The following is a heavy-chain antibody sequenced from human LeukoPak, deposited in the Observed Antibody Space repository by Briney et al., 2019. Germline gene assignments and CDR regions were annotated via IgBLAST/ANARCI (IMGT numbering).Heavy chain of an antibody. Sequence: SETLSLTCTVSGGSISSYYWSWIRQSPGKGLEWIGNIDYSGSTIYNPALKTRVTMSVDTSKNQFSLNLTSVTAADTAVYYCAREAKLTGYFGGLGFNYWGQGTLVTVSS. CDR3: AREAKLTGYFGGLGFNY. V-gene: IGHV4-59*01. J-gene: IGHJ4*02. CDR2: IDYSGST. CDR1: GGSISSYY. D-gene: IGHD6-19*01.